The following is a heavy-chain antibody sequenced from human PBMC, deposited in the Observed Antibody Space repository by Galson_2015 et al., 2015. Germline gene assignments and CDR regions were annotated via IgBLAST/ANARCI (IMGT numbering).Heavy chain of an antibody. CDR2: ISSSSSTI. Sequence: SLRLSCAASGFTFSSYGMNWVRQAPGKGLEWVSYISSSSSTIYYADSVKGRFTISRDNAKNLLYLQMNSLRDEDTAVYYCARERPGGGSFIHYYDSSGYYYAPDYWGQGTLVTVSS. V-gene: IGHV3-48*02. D-gene: IGHD3-22*01. J-gene: IGHJ4*02. CDR3: ARERPGGGSFIHYYDSSGYYYAPDY. CDR1: GFTFSSYG.